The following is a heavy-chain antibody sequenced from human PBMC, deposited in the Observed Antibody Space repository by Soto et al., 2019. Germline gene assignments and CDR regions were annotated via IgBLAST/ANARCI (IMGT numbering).Heavy chain of an antibody. J-gene: IGHJ2*01. Sequence: QVQLVQSGAEVKKPGSSVKVSCKASGGTFSSYAISWVRQAPGQGLEWMGGIIPIFGTANYAQKFQGRVTITAGESTSTAYMELSSLRSEDTAVYYCARGTAMTTVADWYFDLWGRGTLVTVSS. CDR1: GGTFSSYA. D-gene: IGHD4-17*01. CDR3: ARGTAMTTVADWYFDL. CDR2: IIPIFGTA. V-gene: IGHV1-69*12.